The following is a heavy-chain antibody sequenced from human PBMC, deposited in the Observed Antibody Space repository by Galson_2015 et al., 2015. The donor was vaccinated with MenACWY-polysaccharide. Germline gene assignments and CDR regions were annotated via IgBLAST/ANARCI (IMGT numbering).Heavy chain of an antibody. J-gene: IGHJ4*02. Sequence: SLRLSCAGSGFSFSSRAMTWVRQAPGKGLGWVSDISDSGSSTSYADSVKGRFTISRDNSKNMLYLQMNSLRAEDTAVYYCATVRGYLDYWGQGTLVTVSS. CDR2: ISDSGSST. CDR3: ATVRGYLDY. CDR1: GFSFSSRA. D-gene: IGHD3-10*02. V-gene: IGHV3-23*01.